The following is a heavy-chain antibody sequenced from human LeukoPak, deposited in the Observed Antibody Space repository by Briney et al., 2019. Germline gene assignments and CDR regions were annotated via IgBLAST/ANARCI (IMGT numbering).Heavy chain of an antibody. V-gene: IGHV3-11*04. CDR3: ARDPGSGYEEHFDY. J-gene: IGHJ4*02. CDR1: GFIFSDYY. CDR2: ISSSGSTM. Sequence: SGGSLRLSCAASGFIFSDYYMSWIRQAPGKGLEWVSYISSSGSTMYYTDSVKGRFTISRDNAKDSLYLQMNSLRAEDTAVYYCARDPGSGYEEHFDYWGQGTLVTVSS. D-gene: IGHD5-12*01.